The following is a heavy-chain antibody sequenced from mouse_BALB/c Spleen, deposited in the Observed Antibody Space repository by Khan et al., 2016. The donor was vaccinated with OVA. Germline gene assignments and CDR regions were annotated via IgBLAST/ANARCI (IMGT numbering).Heavy chain of an antibody. J-gene: IGHJ2*01. CDR3: ARENYYGYYFDY. D-gene: IGHD1-1*01. V-gene: IGHV3-2*02. CDR1: GYSITSGYA. CDR2: ISYSGGT. Sequence: EVQLQESGPGLVKPSQSLSLTCTVTGYSITSGYAWNWIRQFPGNKLEWTGYISYSGGTSYNPSLKSRISITRDTSKNQFFLLLNSVTTEDTANFNCARENYYGYYFDYWGQGTPLTVSS.